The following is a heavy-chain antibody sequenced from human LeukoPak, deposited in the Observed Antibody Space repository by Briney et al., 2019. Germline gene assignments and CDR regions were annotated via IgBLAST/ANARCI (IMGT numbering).Heavy chain of an antibody. CDR2: ISSNGGIT. J-gene: IGHJ6*04. D-gene: IGHD3-10*01. CDR1: GFTFSNYA. V-gene: IGHV3-64D*06. Sequence: GGSLRLSCSASGFTFSNYAMHWVRQAPGKGLEYVSAISSNGGITYYADSVKGRFTIPRDNSKNTLYLQMSSLRVEDTAVYYCVKDYYYGSGSFLPRMDVWGKGTTVTVSS. CDR3: VKDYYYGSGSFLPRMDV.